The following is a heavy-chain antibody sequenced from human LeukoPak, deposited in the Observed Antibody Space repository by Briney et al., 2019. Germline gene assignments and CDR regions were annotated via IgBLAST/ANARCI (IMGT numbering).Heavy chain of an antibody. D-gene: IGHD3-10*01. Sequence: PSETLSLTCAVYGGSFSGYYWSWIRQPPGKGLEWIGGINHSGSTNYNPSLKSRVTISVDTSKNQFSLKLSSVTAADTAVYYCARGPGGVRGAKGHWFDPWGQGTLVTVSS. CDR1: GGSFSGYY. CDR3: ARGPGGVRGAKGHWFDP. CDR2: INHSGST. J-gene: IGHJ5*02. V-gene: IGHV4-34*01.